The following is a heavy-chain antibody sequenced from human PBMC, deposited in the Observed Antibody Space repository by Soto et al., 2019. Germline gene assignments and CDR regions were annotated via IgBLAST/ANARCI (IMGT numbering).Heavy chain of an antibody. CDR3: ARSYGSGSHYYMDV. CDR2: IYYSGST. D-gene: IGHD3-10*01. Sequence: SETLSLTCTVSGGSISSYYWSLIRQPPGKGLEWIGYIYYSGSTNYNPSLKSRVTISVDTSKNQFSLKLSSVTAAGTAVYYCARSYGSGSHYYMDVWGKGTTVTVSS. V-gene: IGHV4-59*01. CDR1: GGSISSYY. J-gene: IGHJ6*03.